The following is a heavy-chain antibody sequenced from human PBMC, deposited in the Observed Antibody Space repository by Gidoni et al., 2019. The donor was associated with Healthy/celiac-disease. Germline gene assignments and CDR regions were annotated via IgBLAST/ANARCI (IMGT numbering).Heavy chain of an antibody. Sequence: QVQLQQWGAGLLKPSETLSLTCAVYGGSFSGYYWSWIRQPPGKGLEWIGEINHSGSTNYNPSLKSRVTISVDTSKNQFSLKLSSVTAADTAVYYCARGLLWFGEQWFDPWGQGTLVTVSS. CDR1: GGSFSGYY. D-gene: IGHD3-10*01. J-gene: IGHJ5*02. CDR3: ARGLLWFGEQWFDP. CDR2: INHSGST. V-gene: IGHV4-34*01.